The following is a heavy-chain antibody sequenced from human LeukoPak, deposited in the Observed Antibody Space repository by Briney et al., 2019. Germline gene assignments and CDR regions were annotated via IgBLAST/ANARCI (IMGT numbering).Heavy chain of an antibody. Sequence: GGSLRLSCAASGFTFSSYGMHWVRQAPGKGLEWVAFIRYDGSNIYYVDSVKGRFTIFRDNSKNTLYLQMNSLRADDTAVYYCAKDISGGDCPDYWGQGTLVTVSS. CDR1: GFTFSSYG. CDR3: AKDISGGDCPDY. D-gene: IGHD2-21*02. V-gene: IGHV3-30*02. CDR2: IRYDGSNI. J-gene: IGHJ4*02.